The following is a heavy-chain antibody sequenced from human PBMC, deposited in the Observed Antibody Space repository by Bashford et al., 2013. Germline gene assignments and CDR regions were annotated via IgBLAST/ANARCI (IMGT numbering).Heavy chain of an antibody. CDR1: GGTFSSYA. D-gene: IGHD2-21*02. CDR3: ARVSGCAGDCSSGLLDY. CDR2: IIPIFGTA. J-gene: IGHJ4*02. Sequence: SVKVSCKASGGTFSSYAISWVRQAPGQGLEWMGGIIPIFGTANYAQKFQGRVTITADESTSTAYMELSSLRSEDTAVYYCARVSGCAGDCSSGLLDYWGQGTLVTVSS. V-gene: IGHV1-69*13.